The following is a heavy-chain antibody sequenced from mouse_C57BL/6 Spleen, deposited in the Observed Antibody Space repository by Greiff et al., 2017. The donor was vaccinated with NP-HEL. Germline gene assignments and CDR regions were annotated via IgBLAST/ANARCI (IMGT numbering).Heavy chain of an antibody. CDR1: GYSITSGYY. J-gene: IGHJ3*01. Sequence: EVKLVESGPGLVKPSPSLSLTCSVTGYSITSGYYWNWIRQFPGNKLECMGYIRYDGSNNYNPSLKNRITITRDTSTDQFFLKLNSVATEDAAKYDSALDYDGAWLAYWGQGTLVTVSA. CDR2: IRYDGSN. CDR3: ALDYDGAWLAY. D-gene: IGHD2-4*01. V-gene: IGHV3-6*01.